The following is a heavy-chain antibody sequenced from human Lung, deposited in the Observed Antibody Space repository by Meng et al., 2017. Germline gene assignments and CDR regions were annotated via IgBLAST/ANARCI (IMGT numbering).Heavy chain of an antibody. CDR3: ARFDISSSGRGDY. CDR1: GGSITSSTW. V-gene: IGHV4-4*02. D-gene: IGHD1-26*01. Sequence: LQQAGPGLVRTSGTLPLTCAVSGGSITSSTWWSWVRQTPGKGLEWFGEIFHSGSTNYNPPLESRVTISVDKSKNQFSLKVYSVTAADTATYYCARFDISSSGRGDYWGQGILVTVSS. CDR2: IFHSGST. J-gene: IGHJ4*02.